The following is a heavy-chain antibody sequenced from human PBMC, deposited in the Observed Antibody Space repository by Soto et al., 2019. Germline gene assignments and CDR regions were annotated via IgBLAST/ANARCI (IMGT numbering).Heavy chain of an antibody. Sequence: EVKLVESGGGLVQPGGSLRISCKVSGFMFSDYAMTWVCQAPGKGLEWVSSIGKSGSDRDYADSVRGRFTISRDNSENTVYLQMDSLKVEDTALYFCMKVRDYWGQGTQVTVS. CDR1: GFMFSDYA. J-gene: IGHJ4*02. CDR3: MKVRDY. V-gene: IGHV3-23*04. CDR2: IGKSGSDR.